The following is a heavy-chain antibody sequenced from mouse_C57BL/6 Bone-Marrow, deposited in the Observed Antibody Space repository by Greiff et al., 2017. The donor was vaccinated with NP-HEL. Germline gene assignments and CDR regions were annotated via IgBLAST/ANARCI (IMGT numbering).Heavy chain of an antibody. CDR1: GFSFTSYG. V-gene: IGHV2-9*01. CDR2: ICGGGST. Sequence: VKLVEPGPGLVAPSQSLSITCTVSGFSFTSYGVHWVRQPPGKGLEWLGVICGGGSTNYYLALMSRLSISKDNSKSQVFLKRIRLQTDDTAMYYCDLIYYGNYGDMDYWGQGTSVTVSS. J-gene: IGHJ4*01. D-gene: IGHD2-1*01. CDR3: DLIYYGNYGDMDY.